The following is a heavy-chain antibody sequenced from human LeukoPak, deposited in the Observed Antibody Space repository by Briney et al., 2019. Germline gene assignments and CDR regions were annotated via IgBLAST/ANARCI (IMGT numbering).Heavy chain of an antibody. D-gene: IGHD3-22*01. CDR2: ISTYIDNT. CDR1: GYTFTSYG. CDR3: AIDYYDSSGPLYSDY. J-gene: IGHJ4*02. Sequence: ASVKVSCKASGYTFTSYGISWVRQAPGEGLEWMGWISTYIDNTKYAQKFQGRVTMTTDTSTSTVYMELSSLRSEDTAVYYCAIDYYDSSGPLYSDYWGQGTLVTVSS. V-gene: IGHV1-18*01.